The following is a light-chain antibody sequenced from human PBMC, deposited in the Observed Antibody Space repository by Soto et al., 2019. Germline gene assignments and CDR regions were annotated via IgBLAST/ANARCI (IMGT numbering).Light chain of an antibody. CDR1: QSVAGSY. V-gene: IGKV3-20*01. J-gene: IGKJ3*01. Sequence: EIVLTQSPGTLSLSPGERATLFCRASQSVAGSYLAWFQQKPSQAPRLLIYGASSRATGTPDRFSGSGSGTDFTLTITRLEPEDFAVYYCQQYGSSQFTFGPGTKVDLK. CDR2: GAS. CDR3: QQYGSSQFT.